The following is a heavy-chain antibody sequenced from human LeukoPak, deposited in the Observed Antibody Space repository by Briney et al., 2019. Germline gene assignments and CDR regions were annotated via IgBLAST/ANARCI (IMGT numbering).Heavy chain of an antibody. CDR3: ARSPLRFLEWSLDY. J-gene: IGHJ4*02. Sequence: ASVKVSCKASGYTFTGYYMHWVRQAPGQGLEWIGWINPNSGGTNYAQKFQGRVTMTRDTSINTAYMELSRLRPDDTAVYYCARSPLRFLEWSLDYWGQGTLVTVSS. CDR1: GYTFTGYY. D-gene: IGHD3-3*01. CDR2: INPNSGGT. V-gene: IGHV1-2*02.